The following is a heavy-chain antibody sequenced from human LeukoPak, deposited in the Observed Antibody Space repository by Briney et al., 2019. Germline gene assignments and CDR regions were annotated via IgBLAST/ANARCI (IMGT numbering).Heavy chain of an antibody. CDR2: IYPGDSDT. V-gene: IGHV5-51*01. J-gene: IGHJ6*02. CDR1: GYSFTSYW. CDR3: ARQKTGYSYGHDYYYYYGMDV. D-gene: IGHD5-18*01. Sequence: GESLKISCKGSGYSFTSYWIGWVRQMPGKGLEWMGIIYPGDSDTRYSPSFQGQVTISADKSISTAYLQWSSLKASDTAMYYCARQKTGYSYGHDYYYYYGMDVWGQGTTVTVS.